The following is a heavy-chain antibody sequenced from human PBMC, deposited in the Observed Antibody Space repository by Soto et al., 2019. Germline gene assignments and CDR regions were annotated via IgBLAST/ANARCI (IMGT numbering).Heavy chain of an antibody. Sequence: QVQLVESGGGLVKPGGSLRLSCAVSGFTFTDYYMNWVRQAPGKGLEWVSYISSSSSTIYYADSVKGRFTISRDNAKNSLYLQMNSLRDEDTAVYYCAREKYDYVWGSYRYTNWFDPWGQGTLVTVSS. CDR1: GFTFTDYY. D-gene: IGHD3-16*02. J-gene: IGHJ5*02. CDR2: ISSSSSTI. CDR3: AREKYDYVWGSYRYTNWFDP. V-gene: IGHV3-11*04.